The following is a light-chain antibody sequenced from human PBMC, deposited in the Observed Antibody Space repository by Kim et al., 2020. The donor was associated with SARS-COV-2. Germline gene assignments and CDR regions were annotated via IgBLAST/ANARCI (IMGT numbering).Light chain of an antibody. CDR2: GAS. V-gene: IGKV3-20*01. CDR1: QSVNSNY. J-gene: IGKJ2*01. CDR3: QQYVSPPYN. Sequence: LSPGESATVSGRARQSVNSNYLAWFQQKSGQTPRLLIYGASSRATGIPDRFSGSWSGTDFTLTIRRLEPEDFAVYYCQQYVSPPYNFGQGTKLEI.